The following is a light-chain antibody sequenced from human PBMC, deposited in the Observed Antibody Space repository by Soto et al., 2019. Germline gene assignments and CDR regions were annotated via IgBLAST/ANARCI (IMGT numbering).Light chain of an antibody. CDR3: QQYSNWPRT. J-gene: IGKJ1*01. CDR2: GAS. Sequence: EIVFTQSPGTLSVSPGERATLSCRASQIVSTSYLAWYQQKPGQAPRLLIYGASTRATGIPARFTGSGSGTEFTLTISSLQSEDFAVYYCQQYSNWPRTFGPGTKVDI. CDR1: QIVSTSY. V-gene: IGKV3-15*01.